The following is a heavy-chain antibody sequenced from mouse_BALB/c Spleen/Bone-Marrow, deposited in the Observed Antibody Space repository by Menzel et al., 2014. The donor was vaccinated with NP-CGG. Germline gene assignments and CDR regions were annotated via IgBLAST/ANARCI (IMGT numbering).Heavy chain of an antibody. CDR2: ISSGGSYS. D-gene: IGHD4-1*01. CDR1: GFTFSSYS. CDR3: TRDRELGRGFDY. V-gene: IGHV5-6-4*01. J-gene: IGHJ2*01. Sequence: VQLKQSGGGLVKPGGSLKLSCAASGFTFSSYSMSWVRQTPEKRLEWVATISSGGSYSNYPDSVKGRLTISRDNAKNTLYLQMSSLKSEDTAMYYCTRDRELGRGFDYWGQGTTLTVSS.